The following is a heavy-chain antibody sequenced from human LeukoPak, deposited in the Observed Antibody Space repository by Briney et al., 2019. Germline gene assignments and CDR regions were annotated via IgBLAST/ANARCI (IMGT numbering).Heavy chain of an antibody. J-gene: IGHJ6*02. V-gene: IGHV3-23*01. CDR3: AKMVGRVYYYHYGMDV. CDR2: ISGSGGST. D-gene: IGHD2-15*01. Sequence: GGSLRLSCAASGFTFSSYAMSWVRQAPGKGLEWVSAISGSGGSTYYADSVKGRFTISRDNSKNTLYLQMNSLRAEDTAVYYCAKMVGRVYYYHYGMDVWGQGTTVTVSS. CDR1: GFTFSSYA.